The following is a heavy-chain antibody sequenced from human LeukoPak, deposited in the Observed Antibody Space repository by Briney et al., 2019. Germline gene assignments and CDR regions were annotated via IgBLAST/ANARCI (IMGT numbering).Heavy chain of an antibody. CDR2: ISGSGGST. J-gene: IGHJ4*02. Sequence: GGTLRLSCAASGFTFSSYGMSWVRQAPGKGLEWVSAISGSGGSTYYADSVKGRFTISRDNSKNTLYLQMNSLRAEDTAVYYCAKHYDSSGPFDYWGQGTLVTVSS. V-gene: IGHV3-23*01. D-gene: IGHD3-22*01. CDR3: AKHYDSSGPFDY. CDR1: GFTFSSYG.